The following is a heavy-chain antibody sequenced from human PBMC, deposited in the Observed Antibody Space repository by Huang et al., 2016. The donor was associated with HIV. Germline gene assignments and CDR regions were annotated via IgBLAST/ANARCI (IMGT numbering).Heavy chain of an antibody. V-gene: IGHV1-18*04. CDR2: LSAYNGNT. CDR1: GYTFTSYG. Sequence: QVQLVQSGGEVKKPGASVKVSCKVSGYTFTSYGISWVRQAPGQGLEWMGWLSAYNGNTNYAQKLQDRVTMTTDTSTSTAYMELRSLRSDDTAVYYCARDVAEMAAAGENYYYYGMDVWGQGTTVTVSS. CDR3: ARDVAEMAAAGENYYYYGMDV. J-gene: IGHJ6*02. D-gene: IGHD6-13*01.